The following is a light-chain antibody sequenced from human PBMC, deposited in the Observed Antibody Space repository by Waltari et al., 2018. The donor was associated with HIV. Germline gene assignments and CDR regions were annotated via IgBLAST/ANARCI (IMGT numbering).Light chain of an antibody. CDR3: QSYDNTEVV. V-gene: IGLV6-57*01. CDR2: EDN. J-gene: IGLJ2*01. Sequence: NFILTQHRSVPESPAKTLTITCTRSSGTIATTYVQWYQLRPGTSPTTVSYEDNQRPSGVPDRFSGSNDSSSNAASLTISGLKTEDEPDYYCQSYDNTEVVFGGGTKLTVL. CDR1: SGTIATTY.